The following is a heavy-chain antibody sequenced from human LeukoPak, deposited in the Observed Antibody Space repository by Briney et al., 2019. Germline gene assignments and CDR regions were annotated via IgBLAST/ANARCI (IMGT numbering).Heavy chain of an antibody. CDR1: GFSFSSYS. V-gene: IGHV3-21*01. D-gene: IGHD3-22*01. CDR2: ISMTTASI. Sequence: PGRSLRLSCAASGFSFSSYSMHWVRQAPGKGLEWVSSISMTTASIFYADSVKGRFTISRDNAKSELYLQMNSLRVEDTAVYYCARESRDYYDSSGLYLTLLDYWGQGTLATVSS. J-gene: IGHJ4*02. CDR3: ARESRDYYDSSGLYLTLLDY.